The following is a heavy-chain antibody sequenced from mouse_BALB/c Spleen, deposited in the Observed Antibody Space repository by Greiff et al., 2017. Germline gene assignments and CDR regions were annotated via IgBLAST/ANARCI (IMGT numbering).Heavy chain of an antibody. V-gene: IGHV1-77*01. Sequence: QVQLKESGAELARPGASVKLSCKASGYTFTDYYINWVKQRTGQGLEWIGEIYPGSGNTYYNEKFKGKATLTADKSSSTAYMQLSSLTSEDSAVYFCARSNYGSSYWYFDVWGAGTTVTVSS. CDR3: ARSNYGSSYWYFDV. CDR1: GYTFTDYY. D-gene: IGHD1-1*01. J-gene: IGHJ1*01. CDR2: IYPGSGNT.